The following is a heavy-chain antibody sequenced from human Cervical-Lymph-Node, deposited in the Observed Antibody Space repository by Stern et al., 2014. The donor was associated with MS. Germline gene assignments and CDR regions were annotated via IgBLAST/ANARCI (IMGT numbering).Heavy chain of an antibody. CDR3: AKRRCSSSSCHMDV. D-gene: IGHD2-2*01. J-gene: IGHJ6*02. Sequence: QLQLQESGPGLVKPSETLSLSCTVSGGSITSSSDYWGWTRQPPGKGLEWVGNIYYSGDTYYNPSLKSRVTISVDTSQNQVSLRLSSVTAADTAVYYCAKRRCSSSSCHMDVWGQGTTVTVSS. V-gene: IGHV4-39*01. CDR2: IYYSGDT. CDR1: GGSITSSSDY.